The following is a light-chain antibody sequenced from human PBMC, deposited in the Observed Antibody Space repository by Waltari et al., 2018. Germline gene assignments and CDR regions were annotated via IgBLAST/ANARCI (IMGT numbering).Light chain of an antibody. Sequence: QAALTQPRSVSGSPGQSVTISCTGTSSDIGGYNYFSWYQQHPGTAPKLMIYEVSKRPSGVSDRFSGSKSGNTASLTISGLQAEDEADYYCCSYAGSYTYLFGAGTRLTVL. CDR2: EVS. CDR3: CSYAGSYTYL. V-gene: IGLV2-11*02. CDR1: SSDIGGYNY. J-gene: IGLJ1*01.